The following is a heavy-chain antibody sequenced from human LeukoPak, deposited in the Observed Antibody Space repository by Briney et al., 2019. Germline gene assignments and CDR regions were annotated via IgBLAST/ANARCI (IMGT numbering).Heavy chain of an antibody. V-gene: IGHV3-23*01. D-gene: IGHD3-9*01. CDR2: ISGSGGST. CDR3: AKGADILTGPPFDY. Sequence: PGGSLRLSCAASGFTFSSYGMHWVRQAPGKGLEWVSAISGSGGSTYYADSVKGRFTISRDNSKNTLYLQMNSLRAEDTAVYYCAKGADILTGPPFDYWGQGTLVTVSS. J-gene: IGHJ4*02. CDR1: GFTFSSYG.